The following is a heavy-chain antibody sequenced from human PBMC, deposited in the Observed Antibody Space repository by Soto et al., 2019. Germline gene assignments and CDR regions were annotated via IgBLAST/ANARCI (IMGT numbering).Heavy chain of an antibody. Sequence: GESLKISCKGSGYSFTSYWISWVRQMPGKGLEWMGRIDPSDSYTNYSPSFQGHVTISADESINTAYLQWSSLKASDTAMYYCARLTPYYYSSGSYWDYWGQGALVTVSS. D-gene: IGHD3-10*01. CDR1: GYSFTSYW. J-gene: IGHJ4*02. CDR3: ARLTPYYYSSGSYWDY. CDR2: IDPSDSYT. V-gene: IGHV5-10-1*01.